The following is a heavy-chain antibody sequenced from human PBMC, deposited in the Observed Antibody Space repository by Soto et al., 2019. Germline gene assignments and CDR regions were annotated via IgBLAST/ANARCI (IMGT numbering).Heavy chain of an antibody. V-gene: IGHV4-39*02. D-gene: IGHD1-26*01. J-gene: IGHJ4*02. Sequence: SETLSLTCTVSGGSISSSSYYWGWNRQPPGKGLEWIGSIYYSGSTYYNPSLKSRLTISVDTSKNQFSLKLNSVTAADTAVYYCARDASGFRATHYFDYFNYWGQGALAPVPS. CDR2: IYYSGST. CDR1: GGSISSSSYY. CDR3: ARDASGFRATHYFDYFNY.